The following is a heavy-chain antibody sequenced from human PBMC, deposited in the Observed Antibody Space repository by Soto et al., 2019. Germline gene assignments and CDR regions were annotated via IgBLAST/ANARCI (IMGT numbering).Heavy chain of an antibody. Sequence: ASETLCVTCAVSGGSFRGFYWTWIRQSPGKGLEWLGDINHVGITNYNPSLKSRVSIPVDTSKSQFSLKLSSVTAADTAVYYCARAHDFWGGRQQPIESWGQGPRVTVS. D-gene: IGHD3-3*01. CDR2: INHVGIT. CDR3: ARAHDFWGGRQQPIES. J-gene: IGHJ4*02. CDR1: GGSFRGFY. V-gene: IGHV4-34*01.